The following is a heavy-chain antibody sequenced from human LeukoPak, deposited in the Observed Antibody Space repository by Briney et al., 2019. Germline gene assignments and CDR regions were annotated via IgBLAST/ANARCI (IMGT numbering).Heavy chain of an antibody. CDR2: ISSSGTTT. CDR1: GFSFSVYE. V-gene: IGHV3-48*03. CDR3: TTQTVASNFDY. Sequence: GGSLRLSCAASGFSFSVYEMHWVRQAPGKGLEWISDISSSGTTTYYADSVKGRFTISRDNTKNSLYLQMNRLRVEDTAVYYCTTQTVASNFDYWGQGTRVTVSS. D-gene: IGHD6-19*01. J-gene: IGHJ4*02.